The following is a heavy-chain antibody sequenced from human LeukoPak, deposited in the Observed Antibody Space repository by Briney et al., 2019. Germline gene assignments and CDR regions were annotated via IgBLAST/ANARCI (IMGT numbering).Heavy chain of an antibody. D-gene: IGHD3-9*01. Sequence: GGSLRLSCAASGFTFSSYGMHWVRQAPGKGLEWVAFIRYDGSKEYYADSVKGRFTISRDNSKNTLYVQMNSLRAEDTAVYYCAKDLGPTYDTLDYWGQGTLVTVSS. J-gene: IGHJ4*02. CDR3: AKDLGPTYDTLDY. CDR2: IRYDGSKE. V-gene: IGHV3-30*02. CDR1: GFTFSSYG.